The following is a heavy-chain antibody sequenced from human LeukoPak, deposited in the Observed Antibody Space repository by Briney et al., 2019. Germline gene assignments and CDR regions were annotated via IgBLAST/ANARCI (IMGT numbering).Heavy chain of an antibody. J-gene: IGHJ4*02. CDR1: GFTFSSYA. V-gene: IGHV3-30*04. Sequence: PGGSLRLSCAASGFTFSSYAMHWVRQAPGKGLEWVADISYDGSNKYYADSVKGRFTISRDNARSSMYLQMNTLRAEDTAFYYCARDVGPRGVSSGKYWYYFDFWGQGTLVTVSP. D-gene: IGHD2-8*02. CDR2: ISYDGSNK. CDR3: ARDVGPRGVSSGKYWYYFDF.